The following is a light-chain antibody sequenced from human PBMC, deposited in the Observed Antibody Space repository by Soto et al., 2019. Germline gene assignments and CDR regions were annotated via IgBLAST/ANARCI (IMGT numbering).Light chain of an antibody. CDR2: YDD. CDR3: AAWDDSLNVLV. Sequence: QSVLTQPPSVSEAPRQRVTISCSGSSSNIGNNAVNWYQQLPGKAPKLLIYYDDLLPSGVSDRFSGSKSGTSASLAISGLQFEDEADYYCAAWDDSLNVLVFGGGTKLTVL. V-gene: IGLV1-36*01. J-gene: IGLJ2*01. CDR1: SSNIGNNA.